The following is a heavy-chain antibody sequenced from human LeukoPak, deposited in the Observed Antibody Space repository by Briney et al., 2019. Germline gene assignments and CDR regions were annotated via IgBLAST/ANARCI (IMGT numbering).Heavy chain of an antibody. CDR1: GFPFSGYA. CDR2: TSYDGGNK. CDR3: ARDFHGSGSYYTFDY. Sequence: GGSLRLSCAASGFPFSGYAMHWVRQAPGKGLEWVAVTSYDGGNKFYADSVRGRFTISRDNSRNTLYLQMNSLGVEDTAVYYCARDFHGSGSYYTFDYWGQGTLVTVSS. D-gene: IGHD3-10*01. V-gene: IGHV3-30*04. J-gene: IGHJ4*02.